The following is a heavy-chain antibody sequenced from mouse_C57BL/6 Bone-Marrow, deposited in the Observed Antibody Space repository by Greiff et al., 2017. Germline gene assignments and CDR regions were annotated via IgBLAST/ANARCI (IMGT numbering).Heavy chain of an antibody. CDR3: ARSGYYYGSSYYAMDY. CDR1: GYTFTSYG. J-gene: IGHJ4*01. Sequence: VQLQQSGAELARPGASVKLSCKASGYTFTSYGISWVKQRTGQGLEWIGEIYPRSGNTYYNEKFKGKATLTADKSSSTAYMELRSLTSEDSAVYFFARSGYYYGSSYYAMDYWGQGTSVTVSS. CDR2: IYPRSGNT. D-gene: IGHD1-1*01. V-gene: IGHV1-81*01.